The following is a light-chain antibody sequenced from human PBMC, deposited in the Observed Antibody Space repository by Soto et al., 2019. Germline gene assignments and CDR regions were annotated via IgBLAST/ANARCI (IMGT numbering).Light chain of an antibody. CDR1: QSVLSSSNNKNY. V-gene: IGKV4-1*01. CDR2: WAS. CDR3: HQYYSTPYT. Sequence: DIVMTQSPDSLAVSLGERATINRKSSQSVLSSSNNKNYLAWYQQKPGQPPKLLIYWASTRESGVPDRFSGSGSGTDFTLTISSLQAADVAVYYCHQYYSTPYTFGQGTKLEIK. J-gene: IGKJ2*01.